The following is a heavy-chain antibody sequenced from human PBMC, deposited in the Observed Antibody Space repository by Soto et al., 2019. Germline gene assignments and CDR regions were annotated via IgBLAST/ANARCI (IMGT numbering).Heavy chain of an antibody. CDR2: ISYDGSKK. CDR3: ATDRNAAYYYYGMDV. Sequence: QVQLVESGGCGVQPGRSLRLSCAASGFTFSSYCMHWVRQAPGKGLGWVAVISYDGSKKYYADSVKGRFTIYRDNSNNKLYLQMNSLRAEDNAVYYCATDRNAAYYYYGMDVWGQGTTVTVSS. D-gene: IGHD2-15*01. CDR1: GFTFSSYC. V-gene: IGHV3-30*03. J-gene: IGHJ6*02.